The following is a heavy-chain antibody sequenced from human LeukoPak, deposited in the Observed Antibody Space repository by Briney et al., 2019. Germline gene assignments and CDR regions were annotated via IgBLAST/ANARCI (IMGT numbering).Heavy chain of an antibody. CDR3: ARDTGVVVGYFQH. V-gene: IGHV4-59*01. D-gene: IGHD2-15*01. J-gene: IGHJ1*01. CDR2: IYYSGST. Sequence: SETLSLTCTVSGGSISTYYWSWIRQPPGKGLEWIGYIYYSGSTSYNPSLKSRITVSVDTFKNQFSLKLSSVTAADTAVYYCARDTGVVVGYFQHWGQGTLVTVSS. CDR1: GGSISTYY.